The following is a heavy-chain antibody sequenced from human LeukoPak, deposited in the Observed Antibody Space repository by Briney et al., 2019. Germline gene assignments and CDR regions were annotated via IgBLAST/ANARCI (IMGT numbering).Heavy chain of an antibody. J-gene: IGHJ4*02. CDR1: GFTFSSYW. CDR2: ISTDASST. D-gene: IGHD4-11*01. CDR3: TGHHQAYSRTY. V-gene: IGHV3-74*01. Sequence: PGGSLRLSCAGSGFTFSSYWMHWVRQAPGKGLVWVSRISTDASSTTYADSVKGRFTISRGNAKGTLYLQMSSLRAEDTAVYYCTGHHQAYSRTYWGQGTLVTVSS.